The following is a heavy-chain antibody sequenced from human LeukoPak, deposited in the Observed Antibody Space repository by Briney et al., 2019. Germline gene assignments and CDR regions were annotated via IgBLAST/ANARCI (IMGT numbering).Heavy chain of an antibody. V-gene: IGHV3-11*04. D-gene: IGHD5/OR15-5a*01. CDR3: ARQTVLESTRYFYMDV. CDR2: ISSSGSTI. CDR1: GFTFSDYY. J-gene: IGHJ6*03. Sequence: PGGSLRLSCAASGFTFSDYYMSWIRQAPGKGLEWVSYISSSGSTIYYADSVKGRFTISRDNAKNSLYLQMNSLRAEDTAVYYCARQTVLESTRYFYMDVWGKGTTVTVSS.